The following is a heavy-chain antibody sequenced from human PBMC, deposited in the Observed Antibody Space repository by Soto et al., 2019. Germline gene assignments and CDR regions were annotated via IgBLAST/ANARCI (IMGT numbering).Heavy chain of an antibody. CDR3: AGHYYGDYLPDYYCMDV. CDR2: ISGSGGST. D-gene: IGHD4-17*01. V-gene: IGHV3-23*01. CDR1: GFTFSSYA. J-gene: IGHJ6*02. Sequence: PGGSLRLSCAASGFTFSSYAMSWVRQAPGKGLEWVSAISGSGGSTYYADSVKGRFTISRDNSKNTLYLQMNSLRAEDTAVYYCAGHYYGDYLPDYYCMDVWGQGTTVTVSS.